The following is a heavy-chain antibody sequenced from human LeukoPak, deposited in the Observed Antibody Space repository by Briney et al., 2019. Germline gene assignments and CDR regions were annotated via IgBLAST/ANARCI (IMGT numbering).Heavy chain of an antibody. J-gene: IGHJ4*02. V-gene: IGHV1-24*01. Sequence: ASVKVSCKLSGNTLRELPIQWVREAGGKGLEWMAGFDPENAEIVYAQKFQGRVTMTEDTSTNTAYMELTSLTSDDTALYYCATRGSDFWLGFDYWRQATQVTVSS. CDR1: GNTLRELP. CDR2: FDPENAEI. CDR3: ATRGSDFWLGFDY. D-gene: IGHD3-3*01.